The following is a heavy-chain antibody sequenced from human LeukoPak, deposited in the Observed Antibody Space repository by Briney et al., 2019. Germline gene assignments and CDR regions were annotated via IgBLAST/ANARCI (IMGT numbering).Heavy chain of an antibody. J-gene: IGHJ5*01. CDR2: ISYDGSNK. V-gene: IGHV3-30*04. CDR1: GFTFSSYA. D-gene: IGHD5-18*01. Sequence: PGGSLRLSCAASGFTFSSYAMHWVRQAPGKGLEWVAVISYDGSNKYYADSVEGRFTISRDNSKNTLYLQMNSLRADDTAVYYCARGAEGHNYGELDSWGQGTLVTVSS. CDR3: ARGAEGHNYGELDS.